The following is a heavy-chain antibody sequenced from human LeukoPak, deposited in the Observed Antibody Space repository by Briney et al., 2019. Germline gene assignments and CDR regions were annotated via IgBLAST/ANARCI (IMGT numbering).Heavy chain of an antibody. CDR2: IKSKTDGGTT. V-gene: IGHV3-15*01. J-gene: IGHJ4*02. CDR3: TTVSREDSSSDY. D-gene: IGHD6-13*01. Sequence: EGSLRLSCAASGFTFSNVWMSWVRQAPGEGLEWVGRIKSKTDGGTTDYAAPVKGRFTISGDDSKNTLFLQMNGLKIEDTAVYYCTTVSREDSSSDYWGQGTLVTVSS. CDR1: GFTFSNVW.